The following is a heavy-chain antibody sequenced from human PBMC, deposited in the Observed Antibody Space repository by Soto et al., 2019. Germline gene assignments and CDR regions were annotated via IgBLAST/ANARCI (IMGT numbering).Heavy chain of an antibody. CDR2: IYHSEST. D-gene: IGHD3-10*01. V-gene: IGHV4-30-2*01. CDR3: ARGGGIWFGELLGFDY. Sequence: QLQLQESGSGLVTSSQTLSLTCAVSGGFITSGGYSWSWIRQPPGKGLEWIGYIYHSESTYYNPSLKSRVTISLDKSKNQFSLKLSSVTAADTAVYYCARGGGIWFGELLGFDYWGQGTLVTASS. CDR1: GGFITSGGYS. J-gene: IGHJ4*02.